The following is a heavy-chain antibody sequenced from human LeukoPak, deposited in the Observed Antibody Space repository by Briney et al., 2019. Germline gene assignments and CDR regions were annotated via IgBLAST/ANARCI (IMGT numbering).Heavy chain of an antibody. CDR2: IFAGGNT. Sequence: SETLSLTCTVSGGSISNYYRSWIRQPAGKGLEWIGRIFAGGNTDHNPSLKSRVAMSLDSSKNQFSLRLSSVTAADTAVYYCAREHKDYDGDGYYYGYWGQGTLVTVSS. V-gene: IGHV4-4*07. J-gene: IGHJ4*02. CDR3: AREHKDYDGDGYYYGY. CDR1: GGSISNYY. D-gene: IGHD3-22*01.